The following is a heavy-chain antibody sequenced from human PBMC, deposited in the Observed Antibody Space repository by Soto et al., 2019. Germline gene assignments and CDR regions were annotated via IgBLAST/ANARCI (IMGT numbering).Heavy chain of an antibody. Sequence: QVQLVESGGGVVQPGRSLRLSCAAYGFTFSSYGMHWVRQAPGKGLEWVAVISYDGSNKYYADSVKGRFTISRDNSKNTLYLQMNSLRAEDTAVYYCAKQNLLRLTDYWGQGTLVTVSS. D-gene: IGHD3-3*01. CDR1: GFTFSSYG. J-gene: IGHJ4*02. CDR3: AKQNLLRLTDY. V-gene: IGHV3-30*18. CDR2: ISYDGSNK.